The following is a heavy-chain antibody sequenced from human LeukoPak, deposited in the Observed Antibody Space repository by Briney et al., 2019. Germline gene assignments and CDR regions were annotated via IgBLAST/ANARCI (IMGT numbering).Heavy chain of an antibody. J-gene: IGHJ4*02. CDR3: ARVHSSSWSDYFDY. CDR1: GASISSGSYF. D-gene: IGHD6-13*01. CDR2: IYYSGST. V-gene: IGHV4-30-4*08. Sequence: SETLSLTCTVSGASISSGSYFWSWIRQHPGKGLEWIGYIYYSGSTYYNPSLKSRVTISVDTSKNQFSLKLSSVTAADTAVYYCARVHSSSWSDYFDYWGQGTLVTVSS.